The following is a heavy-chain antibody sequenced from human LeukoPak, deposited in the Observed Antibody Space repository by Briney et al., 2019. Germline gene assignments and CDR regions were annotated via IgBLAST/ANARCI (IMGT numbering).Heavy chain of an antibody. Sequence: GESLKISCKGSGYSFTSYWIGWVRQMPGKGLEWMGIIYPGDSDTRYSPSFQGQVTISADKSISTAYLQWSSLKASDTAMYYCERRSTPPYYYDSSGYLGAFDIWGQGTMVTVSS. V-gene: IGHV5-51*01. CDR1: GYSFTSYW. J-gene: IGHJ3*02. CDR2: IYPGDSDT. CDR3: ERRSTPPYYYDSSGYLGAFDI. D-gene: IGHD3-22*01.